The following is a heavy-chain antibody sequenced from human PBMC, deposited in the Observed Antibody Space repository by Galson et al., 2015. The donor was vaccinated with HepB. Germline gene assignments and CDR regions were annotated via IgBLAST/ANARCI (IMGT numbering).Heavy chain of an antibody. J-gene: IGHJ6*02. Sequence: SVKVSCKASGYTFTSYGISWVRQAPGQGLEWMGWISAYNGNTNYAQRLQGRVTMTTDTSTSTAYMELRSLRSDDTAVYYCARRRSYGAESEWRYYGMDVWGQGTTVTVSS. D-gene: IGHD3-10*01. CDR3: ARRRSYGAESEWRYYGMDV. CDR1: GYTFTSYG. V-gene: IGHV1-18*04. CDR2: ISAYNGNT.